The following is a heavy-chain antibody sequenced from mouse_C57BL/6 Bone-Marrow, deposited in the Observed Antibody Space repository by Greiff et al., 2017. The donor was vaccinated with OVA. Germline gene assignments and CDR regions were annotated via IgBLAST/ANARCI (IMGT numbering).Heavy chain of an antibody. Sequence: VQLQQSGAELARPGASVKMSCKASGYTFTSYTMHWVKQRPGQGLEWIGYINPSSGYTKYNQKFKDKATLTADKSSSTAYMQLSSLTSEDSAVYYCAKTARFAYWGQGTLVTVSA. D-gene: IGHD4-1*01. V-gene: IGHV1-4*01. J-gene: IGHJ3*01. CDR3: AKTARFAY. CDR1: GYTFTSYT. CDR2: INPSSGYT.